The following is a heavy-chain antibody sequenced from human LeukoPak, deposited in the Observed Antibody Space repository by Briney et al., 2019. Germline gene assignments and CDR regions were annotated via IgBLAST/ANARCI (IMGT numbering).Heavy chain of an antibody. CDR3: ARQRPYYSGAGSYRAFDI. J-gene: IGHJ3*02. D-gene: IGHD3-10*01. CDR2: IYPGDSDT. Sequence: GESLKISCKGSGYSFTSYWIGWVRQMPGKGLEWMGIIYPGDSDTRYSPSCQGQVTISVDRSISTAYLQWGSLKASDTAMYYCARQRPYYSGAGSYRAFDIWGQGTMVTVSS. V-gene: IGHV5-51*01. CDR1: GYSFTSYW.